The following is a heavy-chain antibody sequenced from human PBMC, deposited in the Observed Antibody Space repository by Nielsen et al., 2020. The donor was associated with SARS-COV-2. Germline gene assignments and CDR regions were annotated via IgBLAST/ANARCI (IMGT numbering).Heavy chain of an antibody. CDR1: GFTFSSYS. V-gene: IGHV3-21*03. D-gene: IGHD6-6*01. CDR2: ISSSSSYI. J-gene: IGHJ6*03. CDR3: GRAEYKIYYMDV. Sequence: GESLKISCAASGFTFSSYSMNWVRQAPGKGLEWVSSISSSSSYIYYADSVKGRFTISRDNAKNSLYLQMNSLRAEDTAVYYCGRAEYKIYYMDVWGKGTTVTVSS.